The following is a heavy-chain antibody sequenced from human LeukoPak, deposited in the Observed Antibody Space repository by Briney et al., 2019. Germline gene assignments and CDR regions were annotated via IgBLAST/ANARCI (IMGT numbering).Heavy chain of an antibody. CDR2: IYYSGST. D-gene: IGHD1-26*01. V-gene: IGHV4-59*08. J-gene: IGHJ4*02. CDR1: GGSITSYY. Sequence: SETLSLTRTVSGGSITSYYWSWIRQPPGKGLEWIGYIYYSGSTNYNPSLKSRVTIPIDTSKKQFSLKLSSVTAADTAVYYCARQGGSYLGIYFDYWGQGNLVTVSS. CDR3: ARQGGSYLGIYFDY.